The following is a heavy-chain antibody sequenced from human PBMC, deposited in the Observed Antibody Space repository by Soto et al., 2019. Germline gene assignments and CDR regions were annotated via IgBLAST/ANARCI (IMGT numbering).Heavy chain of an antibody. V-gene: IGHV3-7*05. Sequence: GGSLRLSCAASGFTFSSYWMSWVRQAPGKGLEWVANIKQDGSEKYYVDSVKGRFTISRDNAKNSLYLQMNSLRAEDTALYYCAKGSASSRPYYFDCWGQGTLVTVSS. CDR1: GFTFSSYW. CDR2: IKQDGSEK. D-gene: IGHD2-2*01. J-gene: IGHJ4*02. CDR3: AKGSASSRPYYFDC.